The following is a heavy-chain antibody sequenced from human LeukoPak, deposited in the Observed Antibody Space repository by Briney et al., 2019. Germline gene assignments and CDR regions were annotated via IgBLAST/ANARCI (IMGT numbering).Heavy chain of an antibody. Sequence: SETLSLTCTVSGGSISSYYWSWIRQPPGKGLEWIGYIYYSGSTNYNPSLKSRVTISVDTSKKQFSLKLSSVTAADTAVYYCARGHSGFSYYYYYYMDVWGKGTTVTISS. D-gene: IGHD6-19*01. CDR1: GGSISSYY. CDR2: IYYSGST. V-gene: IGHV4-59*12. J-gene: IGHJ6*03. CDR3: ARGHSGFSYYYYYYMDV.